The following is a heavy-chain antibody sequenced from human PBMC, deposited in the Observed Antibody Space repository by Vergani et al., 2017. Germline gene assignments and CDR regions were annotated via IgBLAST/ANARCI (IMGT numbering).Heavy chain of an antibody. CDR3: ARGGLGSGSYKIDY. D-gene: IGHD6-19*01. V-gene: IGHV3-33*01. CDR1: GFTFSSYG. J-gene: IGHJ4*02. CDR2: IWYDGSNN. Sequence: QVQLVESGGGVVQPGRSLRLSCAASGFTFSSYGMHWVRQAPGKGLEWVAVIWYDGSNNYYADSVKGRFTISRDNSKNTLYLQMNSLRAEDTAVYYCARGGLGSGSYKIDYWGQGTLVTVSS.